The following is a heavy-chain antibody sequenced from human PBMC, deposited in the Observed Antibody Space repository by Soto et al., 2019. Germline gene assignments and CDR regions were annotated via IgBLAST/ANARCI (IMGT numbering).Heavy chain of an antibody. CDR3: ARDLSTVTIFGWEYGMDV. CDR2: ITGSSSSSYT. J-gene: IGHJ6*02. CDR1: GFTFQTYG. V-gene: IGHV3-21*06. Sequence: GGSLRLSCAASGFTFQTYGMNWVRQAPGRGLEWISSITGSSSSSYTYYAESVKGRFTISRDNAKNSLYLQMSSLRAEDTAVYYCARDLSTVTIFGWEYGMDVWGQGTTVTVSS. D-gene: IGHD3-3*01.